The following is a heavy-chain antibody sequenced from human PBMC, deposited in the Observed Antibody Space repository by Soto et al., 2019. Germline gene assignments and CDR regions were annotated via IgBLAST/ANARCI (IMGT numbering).Heavy chain of an antibody. D-gene: IGHD2-2*01. CDR3: ARRRGGYQLLSGGWFDP. CDR2: INHSGST. CDR1: GGSFSGYY. J-gene: IGHJ5*02. Sequence: QVQLQQWGAGLLKPSETLSLTCAVYGGSFSGYYWSWIRQPPGKGLEWIGEINHSGSTNYNPSLKSRVTISVDTSKNEFSLKMSSVTAADTAVYYCARRRGGYQLLSGGWFDPWGQGSLVTVSS. V-gene: IGHV4-34*01.